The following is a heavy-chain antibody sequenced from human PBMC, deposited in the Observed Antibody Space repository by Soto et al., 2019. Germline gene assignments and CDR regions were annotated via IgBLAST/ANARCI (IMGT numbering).Heavy chain of an antibody. CDR2: ISAYNGNT. CDR3: ARDSSGDFWSGYYNPLYYYGMDV. V-gene: IGHV1-18*01. D-gene: IGHD3-3*01. J-gene: IGHJ6*02. Sequence: ASVKVSCKASGGTFSSYAISWVRQAPGRGLEWMGWISAYNGNTNYAQKLQGRVTMTTDTSTSTAYMELRSLRSDDTAVYYCARDSSGDFWSGYYNPLYYYGMDVWGQGTTVTVSS. CDR1: GGTFSSYA.